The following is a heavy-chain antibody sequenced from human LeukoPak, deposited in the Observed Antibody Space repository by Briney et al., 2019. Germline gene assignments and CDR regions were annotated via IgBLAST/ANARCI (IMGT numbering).Heavy chain of an antibody. D-gene: IGHD5-18*01. J-gene: IGHJ6*02. CDR2: IYTSGST. CDR3: ARGRGYGLYYYYYGMDV. V-gene: IGHV4-4*07. CDR1: GGSISSYY. Sequence: SETLSLTCTVSGGSISSYYWSWIRQPAGKGLEWIGRIYTSGSTNYNPSLKSRVTMSVDTSKNQFSLKLSPVTAADTAVYYCARGRGYGLYYYYYGMDVWGQGTTVTVSS.